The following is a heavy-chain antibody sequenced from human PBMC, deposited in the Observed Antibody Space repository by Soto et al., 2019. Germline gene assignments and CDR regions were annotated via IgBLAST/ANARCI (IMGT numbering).Heavy chain of an antibody. CDR3: ARGAGRSVWFDP. V-gene: IGHV4-31*03. D-gene: IGHD6-13*01. CDR1: GGSISSGGYY. Sequence: QTLSLTCTVSGGSISSGGYYWSWIRQHPGKGLEWIGYIYYSGSTYYNPSLKSRVTISVDTSKNQFSLKLSSATAADTAVYYCARGAGRSVWFDPWGQGTLVTVSS. CDR2: IYYSGST. J-gene: IGHJ5*02.